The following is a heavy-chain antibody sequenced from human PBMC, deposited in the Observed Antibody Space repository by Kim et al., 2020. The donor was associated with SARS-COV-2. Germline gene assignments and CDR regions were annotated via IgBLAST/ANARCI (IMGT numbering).Heavy chain of an antibody. V-gene: IGHV3-30*18. J-gene: IGHJ6*02. CDR1: GFTFSDYD. Sequence: GGSLRLSCVASGFTFSDYDIHWVRQAPGKGLEWVAVISYDGSKKFYADPVKGRFTISRDNSKNTLYLQMNSLRVEDTAVYHCAKDNMDVWGQGTTVTVSS. CDR2: ISYDGSKK. CDR3: AKDNMDV.